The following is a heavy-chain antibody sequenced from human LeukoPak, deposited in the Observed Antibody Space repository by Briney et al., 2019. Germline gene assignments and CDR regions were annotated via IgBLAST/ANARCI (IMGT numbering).Heavy chain of an antibody. J-gene: IGHJ4*02. V-gene: IGHV3-30-3*01. D-gene: IGHD2-2*02. Sequence: GGSLRLSCAASGFTFSSYWMSWVRQAPGKGLEWVAVISYDGSNKYYADSVKGRFTISRDNSKNTLYLQMNSLRAEDTAVYYCARRYCSSTSCYTPFDYWGQGTLVTVSS. CDR2: ISYDGSNK. CDR3: ARRYCSSTSCYTPFDY. CDR1: GFTFSSYW.